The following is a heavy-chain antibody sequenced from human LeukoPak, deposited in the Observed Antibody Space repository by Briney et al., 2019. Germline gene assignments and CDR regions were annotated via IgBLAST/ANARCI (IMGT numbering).Heavy chain of an antibody. CDR1: GYTFTGYY. Sequence: GASVKVSCKASGYTFTGYYMHWVRQAPGQGLEWMGWINPNSGGTNYAQKFQGRVTMTRDTSISTAYMELSRLRSDDTAVYYCARDSIWPGGPVVVAATGLRAVDYWGQGTLVTVSS. J-gene: IGHJ4*02. CDR3: ARDSIWPGGPVVVAATGLRAVDY. V-gene: IGHV1-2*02. D-gene: IGHD2-15*01. CDR2: INPNSGGT.